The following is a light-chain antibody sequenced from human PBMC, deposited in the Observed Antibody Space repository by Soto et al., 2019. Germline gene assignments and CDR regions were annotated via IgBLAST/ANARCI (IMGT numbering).Light chain of an antibody. J-gene: IGKJ4*01. CDR1: QSVSSSY. Sequence: EIVLTQSPGTLSLSPGERATLSCRASQSVSSSYLAWYQQKPGQAPRLLNYGASSRATGIPDRFSGSGSGTVFTLTISRLEPEDFAVYYCQQYGSSRTFGGGTKVEIK. CDR2: GAS. CDR3: QQYGSSRT. V-gene: IGKV3-20*01.